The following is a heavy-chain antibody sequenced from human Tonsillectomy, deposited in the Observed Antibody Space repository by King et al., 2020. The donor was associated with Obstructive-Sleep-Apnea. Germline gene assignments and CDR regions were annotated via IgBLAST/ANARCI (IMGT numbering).Heavy chain of an antibody. CDR3: AKGLLPANIVVVVAARYYYGMDV. CDR1: GFTFSSYA. CDR2: ISGSGGST. Sequence: VQLVESGGGLVQPGGSLRLSCAASGFTFSSYAMSWVRQAPGKGLEWVSAISGSGGSTYYADSVKGRFTISRDNSKNTLYLQMNSLRAEDTAVYYCAKGLLPANIVVVVAARYYYGMDVWGQGTTVTVSS. D-gene: IGHD2-15*01. J-gene: IGHJ6*02. V-gene: IGHV3-23*04.